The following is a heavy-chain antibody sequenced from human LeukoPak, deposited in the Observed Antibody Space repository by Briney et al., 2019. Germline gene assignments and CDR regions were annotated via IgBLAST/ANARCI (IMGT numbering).Heavy chain of an antibody. CDR2: IYYSGST. Sequence: PSETLSLTCTVSGGSISSGGYYWSWIRQHPGKGLEWIGYIYYSGSTYYNPSLKSRVTISVDTSKNQFSLKLSSVTAADTAVYYCARDPSGSSYGMDVWGQGTTVTVSS. D-gene: IGHD5-12*01. J-gene: IGHJ6*02. CDR1: GGSISSGGYY. CDR3: ARDPSGSSYGMDV. V-gene: IGHV4-31*03.